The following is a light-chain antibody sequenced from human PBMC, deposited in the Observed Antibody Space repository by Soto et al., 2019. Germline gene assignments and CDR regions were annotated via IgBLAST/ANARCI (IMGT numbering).Light chain of an antibody. CDR1: QSVSSN. V-gene: IGKV3-15*01. CDR2: GAS. Sequence: EIVMTQSPATLSVSPGERATLSCRASQSVSSNFAWYQQKPGQAPRLLIYGASTRATGIPARFSGSESGTDFTLTISSLQSEDFAVYYCQQYNNCPPITFGQGTRLEIK. J-gene: IGKJ5*01. CDR3: QQYNNCPPIT.